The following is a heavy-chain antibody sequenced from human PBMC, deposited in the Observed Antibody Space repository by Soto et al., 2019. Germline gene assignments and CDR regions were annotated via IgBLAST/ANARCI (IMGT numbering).Heavy chain of an antibody. D-gene: IGHD3-22*01. V-gene: IGHV3-23*01. CDR1: GFSFSSYA. CDR3: GKVYYYDSSGYSNFDY. CDR2: ISGSGGST. Sequence: LRLSCAASGFSFSSYAMSWVRQAPGKGLEWVSAISGSGGSTYYADSVKGRFTISRDNSKNTLYLQMNSLRAEDTAVYYCGKVYYYDSSGYSNFDYWGQGTLVTVSS. J-gene: IGHJ4*02.